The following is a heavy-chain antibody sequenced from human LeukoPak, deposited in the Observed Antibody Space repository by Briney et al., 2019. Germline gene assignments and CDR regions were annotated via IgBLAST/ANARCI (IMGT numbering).Heavy chain of an antibody. Sequence: GASVTVSCTASGYTFTRYYIHWVRQAPGQGLEWMGRINPNNGGTNYAQKFQGRVTMTRDTSVNTAYMELSGLRSDDTAVYYCARGQLGDFDYWGQGAPVTVSS. V-gene: IGHV1-2*06. CDR3: ARGQLGDFDY. CDR2: INPNNGGT. J-gene: IGHJ4*02. CDR1: GYTFTRYY. D-gene: IGHD1-1*01.